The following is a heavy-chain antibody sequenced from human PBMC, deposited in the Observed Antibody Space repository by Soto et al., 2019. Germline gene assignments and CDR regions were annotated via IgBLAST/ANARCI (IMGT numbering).Heavy chain of an antibody. CDR3: ARGVVGATTVYYYYGMDV. V-gene: IGHV1-69*13. CDR2: IIPIFGTA. J-gene: IGHJ6*02. D-gene: IGHD1-26*01. CDR1: GGTFSSYS. Sequence: SVKVSCKASGGTFSSYSISWVRQAPGQGLEWMGGIIPIFGTANYAQKFQGRVTITADESTSTAYMELSSLRSEDTAVYYCARGVVGATTVYYYYGMDVWGQGTTVTVSS.